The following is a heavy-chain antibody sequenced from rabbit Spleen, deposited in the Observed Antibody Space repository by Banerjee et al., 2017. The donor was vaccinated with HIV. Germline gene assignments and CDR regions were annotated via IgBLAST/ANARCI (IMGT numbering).Heavy chain of an antibody. CDR3: ARNYVNAFDP. V-gene: IGHV1S45*01. J-gene: IGHJ2*01. Sequence: QEQLEESGGDLVKPGASLTLTCTASGFTLSSSYWIWWVRQAPGKGLEWIACISGGSSGSTGYASWVNGRFTISKTSSTTVTLQMTSLTAADTATYFCARNYVNAFDPWGPGTLVTVS. CDR2: ISGGSSGST. D-gene: IGHD1-1*01. CDR1: GFTLSSSYW.